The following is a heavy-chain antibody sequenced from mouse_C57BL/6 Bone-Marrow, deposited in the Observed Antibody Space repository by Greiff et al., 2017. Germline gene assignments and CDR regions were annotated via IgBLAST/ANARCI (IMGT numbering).Heavy chain of an antibody. D-gene: IGHD1-1*01. CDR3: ARLGCYYEGY. V-gene: IGHV14-3*02. CDR1: GFNIKDTY. Sequence: VQLKQSGAELVKPGASVKLSCTASGFNIKDTYMHWVKQRPEQGLEWIGRIDPANGNTEYDPKFQDKATITADTSSNTAYLHLSSLTSEDTAVYYCARLGCYYEGYWGQGTTLTVSA. J-gene: IGHJ2*01. CDR2: IDPANGNT.